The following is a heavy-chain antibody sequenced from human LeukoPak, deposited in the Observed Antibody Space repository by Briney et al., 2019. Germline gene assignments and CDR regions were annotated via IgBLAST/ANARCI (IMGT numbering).Heavy chain of an antibody. V-gene: IGHV1-8*03. Sequence: ASVKVSCKASGYTFTSYDINWVRQATGQGLEWMGWMNPNSGNTGYAQKFQGRVTITRNTSISTAYMELSSLRSEDTAVYYCARRALYFYMDVWGKGTTVTVSS. CDR2: MNPNSGNT. CDR3: ARRALYFYMDV. D-gene: IGHD2-21*01. J-gene: IGHJ6*03. CDR1: GYTFTSYD.